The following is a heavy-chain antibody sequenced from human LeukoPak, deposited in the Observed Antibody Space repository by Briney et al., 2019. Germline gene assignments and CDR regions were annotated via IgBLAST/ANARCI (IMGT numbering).Heavy chain of an antibody. CDR2: INHSGST. CDR3: ARGGIVVVITTGEYNFDY. V-gene: IGHV4-34*01. Sequence: SETLSLTCAVYGGSSSGYYWSWIRQPPGKGLECIGEINHSGSTNYNPSLKSRVTISVDTSKNQFSLKLSSVTAADTAVYYCARGGIVVVITTGEYNFDYWGQGTLVTVSS. CDR1: GGSSSGYY. D-gene: IGHD3-22*01. J-gene: IGHJ4*02.